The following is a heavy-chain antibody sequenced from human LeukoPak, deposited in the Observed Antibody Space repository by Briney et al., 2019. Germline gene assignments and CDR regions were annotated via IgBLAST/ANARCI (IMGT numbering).Heavy chain of an antibody. D-gene: IGHD4-17*01. CDR1: GVSISSYY. V-gene: IGHV4-59*08. CDR3: ARRIDYAWFDP. J-gene: IGHJ5*02. Sequence: SENLSRNCTVSGVSISSYYWSWIRQPPGQGLEWIGYIYYSGSTNYNPSLKSRVTISVDTSKNQFSLKLSSVTAADTAVYYCARRIDYAWFDPWGQGTLVTVSS. CDR2: IYYSGST.